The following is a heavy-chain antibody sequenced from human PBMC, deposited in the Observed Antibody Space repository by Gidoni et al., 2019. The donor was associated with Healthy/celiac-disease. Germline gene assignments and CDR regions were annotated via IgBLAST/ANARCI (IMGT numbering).Heavy chain of an antibody. V-gene: IGHV3-66*02. CDR3: AREEWLAKNY. Sequence: EVQRVEAGGGLVQPGGSLRLSCADYGFTVSSNYMSWVRQAPGKGLEWVSVIYSGGSTYYADSVKGRFTISRDNSKNTLYLQMNSLRAEDTAVYYCAREEWLAKNYWGQGTLVTVSS. J-gene: IGHJ4*02. CDR1: GFTVSSNY. D-gene: IGHD6-19*01. CDR2: IYSGGST.